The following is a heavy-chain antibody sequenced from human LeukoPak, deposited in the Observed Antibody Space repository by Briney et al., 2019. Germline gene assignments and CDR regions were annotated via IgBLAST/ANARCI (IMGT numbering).Heavy chain of an antibody. CDR1: GFTFSGFW. V-gene: IGHV3-7*03. CDR2: INSDGSEG. D-gene: IGHD5-12*01. CDR3: AKDGWWLRLTGGEYFDY. J-gene: IGHJ4*02. Sequence: GGSLRLSCAVSGFTFSGFWMSWSRQAPGKGLEWVASINSDGSEGYYADVVKGRFTISRDNAKNSLYLQINSLRAEDTAVYYCAKDGWWLRLTGGEYFDYWGQGTLVIVSS.